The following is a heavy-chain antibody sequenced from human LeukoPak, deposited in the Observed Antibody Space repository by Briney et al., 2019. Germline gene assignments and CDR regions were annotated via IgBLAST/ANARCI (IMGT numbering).Heavy chain of an antibody. CDR3: ATSGVSTGSYFTFVY. CDR1: GFTFSSYA. V-gene: IGHV3-23*01. Sequence: GGSLRLSCAASGFTFSSYAMSWVRQAPGKGLEWVSSISGSGHSTYYADSVKGRFTISRDNSKNTLYLQMSSLRSEDTAVYYCATSGVSTGSYFTFVYWGQGTLVTVSS. CDR2: ISGSGHST. J-gene: IGHJ4*02. D-gene: IGHD1-26*01.